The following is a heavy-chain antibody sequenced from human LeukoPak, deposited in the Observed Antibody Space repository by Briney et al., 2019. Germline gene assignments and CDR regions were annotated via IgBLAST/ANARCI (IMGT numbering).Heavy chain of an antibody. V-gene: IGHV4-39*07. CDR3: ARVRRRGTTVTTFDYYYYMDV. J-gene: IGHJ6*03. CDR1: GGSINSATYY. Sequence: SETLSLTCTVSGGSINSATYYWGWIRQPPGKGLEWIGSIYYSGSTYYNPSLKSRVTISLDTSKNQFSLKLSSVTAADTAVYYCARVRRRGTTVTTFDYYYYMDVWGKGTTVTVSS. D-gene: IGHD4-17*01. CDR2: IYYSGST.